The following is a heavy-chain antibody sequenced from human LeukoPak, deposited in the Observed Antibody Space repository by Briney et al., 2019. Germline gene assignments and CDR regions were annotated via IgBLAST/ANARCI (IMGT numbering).Heavy chain of an antibody. V-gene: IGHV1-69*05. CDR1: GYTFTGYY. D-gene: IGHD5-24*01. J-gene: IGHJ4*02. CDR2: IIPIFGTA. Sequence: SVKVSCKASGYTFTGYYMHWVRQAPGQGLEWMGRIIPIFGTANYAQKFQGRVTITTDESTSTAYMELSSLRSEDTAVYYCARDERDGYNWDYWGQGTLVTVSS. CDR3: ARDERDGYNWDY.